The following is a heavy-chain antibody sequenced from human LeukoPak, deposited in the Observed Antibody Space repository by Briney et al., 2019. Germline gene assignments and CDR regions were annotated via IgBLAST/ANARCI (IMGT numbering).Heavy chain of an antibody. CDR3: ARHSGHIYSGYDNYFDY. Sequence: GGSLRLSCAASGFSFSAYSINWVRQAPGKGLEWVSSISPGSSYRHYADSVKGRFTISRDNAKSSLYLQMNSLGAEDTALYYCARHSGHIYSGYDNYFDYWGQGTLVTVSS. CDR2: ISPGSSYR. CDR1: GFSFSAYS. J-gene: IGHJ4*02. D-gene: IGHD5-12*01. V-gene: IGHV3-21*01.